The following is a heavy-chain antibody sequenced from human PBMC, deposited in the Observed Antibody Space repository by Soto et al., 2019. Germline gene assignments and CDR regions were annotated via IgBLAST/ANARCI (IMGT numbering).Heavy chain of an antibody. V-gene: IGHV3-23*01. D-gene: IGHD2-15*01. Sequence: GGSLRLSCAASGFTFSSYAMSWVRQAPGQGLEWVSAISGSGGSTYYADSVKGRFTISRDNSKNTLYLQMNSLRAEDTAVYYCAKDLYGKWSLESSSDYWGQGTLVTVSS. CDR3: AKDLYGKWSLESSSDY. CDR2: ISGSGGST. J-gene: IGHJ4*02. CDR1: GFTFSSYA.